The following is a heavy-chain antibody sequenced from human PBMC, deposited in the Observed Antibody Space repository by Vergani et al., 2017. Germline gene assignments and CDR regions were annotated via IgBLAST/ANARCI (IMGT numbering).Heavy chain of an antibody. V-gene: IGHV3-33*01. CDR1: GFSFNNYG. D-gene: IGHD6-19*01. J-gene: IGHJ5*02. Sequence: QVQLVESGGGVVQPGRSLRLSCAASGFSFNNYGMHWVRQAPGKGLEWVALIWYDGSNKYYADSVKGRFTISRDNSKNTLYLQMNSLRADDTAVYYCAREYFGAVAVAAPRGWFDPWGQGTLFTVSS. CDR2: IWYDGSNK. CDR3: AREYFGAVAVAAPRGWFDP.